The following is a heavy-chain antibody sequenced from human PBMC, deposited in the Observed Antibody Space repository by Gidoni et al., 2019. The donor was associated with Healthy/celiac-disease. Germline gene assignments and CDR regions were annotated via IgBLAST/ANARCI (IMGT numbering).Heavy chain of an antibody. D-gene: IGHD3-16*01. CDR2: IYYSGST. CDR3: AREWYDYVSGAHNWFDP. CDR1: GGSLSSGGYY. J-gene: IGHJ5*02. Sequence: QVQLQESGPGLVKPSQTLSLTCTVSGGSLSSGGYYWSWIRQHPGKGLEWIGYIYYSGSTYYNPSLKSRVTISVDTSKNQFSLKLSSVTAADTAVYYCAREWYDYVSGAHNWFDPWGQGTLVTVSS. V-gene: IGHV4-31*03.